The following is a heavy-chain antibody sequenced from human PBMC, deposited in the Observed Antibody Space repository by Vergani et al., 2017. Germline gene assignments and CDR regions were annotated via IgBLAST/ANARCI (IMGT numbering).Heavy chain of an antibody. CDR1: GFSLSTSGMR. Sequence: QVTLKESGPALVKPTQTLTLTCTFSGFSLSTSGMRVSWIRQPPGKALEWLARIDWDDDKFYSTSLKTRLTISKDTSKNQVVLTMTNMDPVDTATYYCARSSNWGSTGFDYWGQRTLVTVSS. V-gene: IGHV2-70*04. CDR3: ARSSNWGSTGFDY. CDR2: IDWDDDK. D-gene: IGHD7-27*01. J-gene: IGHJ4*02.